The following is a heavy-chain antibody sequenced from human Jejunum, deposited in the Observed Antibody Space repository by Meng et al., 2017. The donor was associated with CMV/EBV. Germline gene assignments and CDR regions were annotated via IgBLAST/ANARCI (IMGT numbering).Heavy chain of an antibody. D-gene: IGHD3-10*01. Sequence: VPFVKFGAEWKKPRHSVQASCKSFDYTFTGYGVSWVRQAPGQGLEWMAWLGAHDYETSHAPKFQGRVTVTADRPTATAYMELRSLRSDDTAVYYCARGTPGRSYSDYWGPGTLVTVSS. CDR3: ARGTPGRSYSDY. CDR2: LGAHDYET. CDR1: DYTFTGYG. J-gene: IGHJ4*02. V-gene: IGHV1-18*01.